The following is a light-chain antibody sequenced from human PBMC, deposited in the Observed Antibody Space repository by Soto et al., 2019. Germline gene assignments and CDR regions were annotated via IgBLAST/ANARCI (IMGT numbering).Light chain of an antibody. CDR1: SSDVGNYKY. CDR2: DVS. V-gene: IGLV2-11*01. CDR3: CSYAGRYTYV. J-gene: IGLJ1*01. Sequence: QSVLTQPRSVSGSPGQSVTISCTGTSSDVGNYKYVSWYQQYPGKAPKLMIYDVSKRPSGVPDRFSGSKSGNTASLTISGLQAEDEADYYCCSYAGRYTYVFGTGTKLTVL.